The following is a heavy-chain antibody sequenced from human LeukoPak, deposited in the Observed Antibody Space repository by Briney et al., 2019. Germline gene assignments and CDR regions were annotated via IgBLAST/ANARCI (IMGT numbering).Heavy chain of an antibody. Sequence: GASLRLSCGASGFTFNNAWMNWVRQAPGKGLEWVGRINRKTDGGTTDYAAPVKGRLTMSRDDTKNTLYLQMNSLKTEYTAVYYCATDVDTNYDLLTAPFDYWGQGTLVTVSS. CDR1: GFTFNNAW. CDR2: INRKTDGGTT. J-gene: IGHJ4*02. V-gene: IGHV3-15*01. D-gene: IGHD3-9*01. CDR3: ATDVDTNYDLLTAPFDY.